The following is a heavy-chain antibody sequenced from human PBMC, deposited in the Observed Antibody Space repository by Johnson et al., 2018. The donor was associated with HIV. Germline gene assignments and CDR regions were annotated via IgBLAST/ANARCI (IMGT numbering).Heavy chain of an antibody. J-gene: IGHJ3*02. CDR3: ARTTYSSPGAFDI. V-gene: IGHV3-13*01. Sequence: VQLVESGGGLVQPGGSLRLSCAASGFTFSSYDMHWVRQATGKGLEWVSAIGTAGDTYYPDSVKGRFTISRDNSKNTLYLQMNSLRAEDTAVYYCARTTYSSPGAFDIWGQGTMVTVSS. CDR1: GFTFSSYD. CDR2: IGTAGDT. D-gene: IGHD6-19*01.